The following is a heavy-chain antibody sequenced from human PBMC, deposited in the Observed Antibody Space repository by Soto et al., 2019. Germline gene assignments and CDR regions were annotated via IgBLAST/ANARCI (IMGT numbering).Heavy chain of an antibody. Sequence: GESLKISCTGFGYTFTTFWISWVRQMPGRGLEWMGRIDPRDSYTNYSPSFQGHVTISGDKSIGTVCLQWASLKASDTAMYYCARLYCSSSTCDSWFDPWGQGTLVTVSS. CDR2: IDPRDSYT. V-gene: IGHV5-10-1*01. CDR1: GYTFTTFW. J-gene: IGHJ5*02. CDR3: ARLYCSSSTCDSWFDP. D-gene: IGHD2-2*01.